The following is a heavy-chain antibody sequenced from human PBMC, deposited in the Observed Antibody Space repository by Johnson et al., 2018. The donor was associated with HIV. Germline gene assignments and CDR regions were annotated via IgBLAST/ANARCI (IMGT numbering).Heavy chain of an antibody. V-gene: IGHV3-20*03. CDR3: ARDLDSSSSEDAFDI. D-gene: IGHD6-6*01. J-gene: IGHJ3*02. Sequence: PGKGLEWVSGINWNGGSTSYADSVKGRFTISRDNAKNSLYLQMNSLRAEDTALYYCARDLDSSSSEDAFDIWGQGTMVTVSS. CDR2: INWNGGST.